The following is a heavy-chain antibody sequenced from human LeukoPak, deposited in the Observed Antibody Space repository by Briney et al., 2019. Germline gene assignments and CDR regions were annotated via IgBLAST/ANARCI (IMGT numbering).Heavy chain of an antibody. CDR1: GGTFSSYA. V-gene: IGHV1-69*13. CDR2: IIPIFGTA. J-gene: IGHJ4*02. D-gene: IGHD2-15*01. Sequence: SVKVSCKASGGTFSSYAISWVRQAPGQGLEWMGGIIPIFGTANYAQKFQGRVTITADESTSTAYMELSSLRSEDRAVYYCAGRWFRGRYYFDYWGQGTLVTVSS. CDR3: AGRWFRGRYYFDY.